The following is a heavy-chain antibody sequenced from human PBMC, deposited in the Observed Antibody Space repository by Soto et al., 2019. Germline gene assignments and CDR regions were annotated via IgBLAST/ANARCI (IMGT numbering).Heavy chain of an antibody. CDR1: GFTFSSYG. CDR2: ISYDGSNK. J-gene: IGHJ6*02. CDR3: AKGSRDFWSGYYIPNYYYYGMDV. Sequence: SLRLSCAASGFTFSSYGMHWVRQAPGKGLEWVAVISYDGSNKYYADSVKGRFTISRDNSKNTLYLQMNSLRAEDTAVYYCAKGSRDFWSGYYIPNYYYYGMDVWGQGTTVTVSS. D-gene: IGHD3-3*01. V-gene: IGHV3-30*18.